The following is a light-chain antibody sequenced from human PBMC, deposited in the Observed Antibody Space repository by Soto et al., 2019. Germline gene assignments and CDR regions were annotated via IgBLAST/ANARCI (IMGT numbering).Light chain of an antibody. CDR3: QQYGSSALT. CDR1: QSVSSSS. Sequence: EIVLTQSPGTLSLSPGERATLSCRASQSVSSSSLAWYQQKPGQAPRLLIYGASSRATGIPDRFSGSGSGTDFTLTISRLEPEDFAVYYCQQYGSSALTFGGGTRWIS. CDR2: GAS. V-gene: IGKV3-20*01. J-gene: IGKJ4*01.